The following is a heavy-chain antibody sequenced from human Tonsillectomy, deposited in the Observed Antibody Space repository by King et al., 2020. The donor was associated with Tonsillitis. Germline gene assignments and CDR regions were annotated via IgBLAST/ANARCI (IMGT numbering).Heavy chain of an antibody. Sequence: VQLVESGGGLVKPGGSLRLSCAASGFTFSSYSMNWVRQAPGKGLEWVSSISSSSTYIYYADSVKGRFTISRDNAKNSLYLQMNSLRVEDTAVYYCAGGEGVADDYWGQGTLVPVSS. D-gene: IGHD3-3*01. CDR3: AGGEGVADDY. V-gene: IGHV3-21*06. CDR1: GFTFSSYS. J-gene: IGHJ4*02. CDR2: ISSSSTYI.